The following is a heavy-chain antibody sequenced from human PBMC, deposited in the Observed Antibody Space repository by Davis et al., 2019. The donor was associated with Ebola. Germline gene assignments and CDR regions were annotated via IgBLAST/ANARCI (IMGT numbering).Heavy chain of an antibody. CDR2: ISISSSTI. CDR3: VRVALYAFDI. Sequence: GESLKISCAASGITFSSYDMTWVRQAPGKGLEWISYISISSSTIYYADPVKGRFAISRDNAKSLLFLQMNSLRAEDTAVYYCVRVALYAFDIWGHGTAVTVSS. J-gene: IGHJ3*02. V-gene: IGHV3-48*03. CDR1: GITFSSYD.